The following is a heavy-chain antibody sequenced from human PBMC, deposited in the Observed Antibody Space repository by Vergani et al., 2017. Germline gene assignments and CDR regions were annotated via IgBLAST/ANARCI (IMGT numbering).Heavy chain of an antibody. Sequence: QLQLQESGPGLVKPSETLSLTCTVSGGSISSSSYYWGWIRQPPGKGLEWIGSIYYSGSTYYHPSLKSRVTISVDTSKNQFSLKLSSVTAADTAVYYCARLRANYYDSSGYSDYWGQGTLVTVSS. CDR3: ARLRANYYDSSGYSDY. V-gene: IGHV4-39*01. D-gene: IGHD3-22*01. CDR2: IYYSGST. J-gene: IGHJ4*02. CDR1: GGSISSSSYY.